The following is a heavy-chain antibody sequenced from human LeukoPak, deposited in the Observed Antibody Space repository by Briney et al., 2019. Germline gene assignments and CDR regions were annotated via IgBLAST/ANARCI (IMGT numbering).Heavy chain of an antibody. Sequence: GGSLRLSCAASGFTFSSCAMSWVRQAPGKGLEWVSAISGSGGSTYYADSVKGRFTISRDNSKNTLYLQMNSLRAEDTAVYYCARAPQYYDSSGIHFDYWGQGTLVTVSS. CDR1: GFTFSSCA. CDR2: ISGSGGST. J-gene: IGHJ4*02. CDR3: ARAPQYYDSSGIHFDY. D-gene: IGHD3-22*01. V-gene: IGHV3-23*01.